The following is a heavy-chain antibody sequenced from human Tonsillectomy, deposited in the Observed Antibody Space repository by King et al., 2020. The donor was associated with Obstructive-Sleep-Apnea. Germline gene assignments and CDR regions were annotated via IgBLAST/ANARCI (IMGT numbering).Heavy chain of an antibody. Sequence: EVQLVEPGGGLVQPGGSLRLSCAASGFTFSSYAMSWVRQAPGKGLEWVSAISSSGGSTYYADSVKGRFTISRDNSKNTLYLQMNSLRAEDTAVYYCAKEMDCTNGVCYRSYYYYGMDVWGQGTTVTVSS. CDR3: AKEMDCTNGVCYRSYYYYGMDV. CDR2: ISSSGGST. J-gene: IGHJ6*02. V-gene: IGHV3-23*04. CDR1: GFTFSSYA. D-gene: IGHD2-8*01.